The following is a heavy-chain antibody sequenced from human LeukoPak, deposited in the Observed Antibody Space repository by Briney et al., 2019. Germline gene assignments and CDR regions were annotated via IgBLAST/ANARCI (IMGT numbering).Heavy chain of an antibody. CDR2: ISSSGSTI. CDR1: GFTFSDYY. Sequence: GGSLRLSCAASGFTFSDYYMSWIRQAPGKGLEWVSYISSSGSTIYYADSVKGRFTISRDNSKNTVYLQMNSLRADDTALYYCAKGWYYDVLTGYPGYYFDYWGQGTLVTVSS. D-gene: IGHD3-9*01. J-gene: IGHJ4*02. CDR3: AKGWYYDVLTGYPGYYFDY. V-gene: IGHV3-11*01.